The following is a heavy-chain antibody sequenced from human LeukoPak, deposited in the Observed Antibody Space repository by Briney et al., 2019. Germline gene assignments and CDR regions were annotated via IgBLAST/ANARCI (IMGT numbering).Heavy chain of an antibody. J-gene: IGHJ5*02. CDR3: ARGSGSFDWFDP. CDR1: GYTFTSYD. Sequence: ASVKVSRKASGYTFTSYDINWVRQATGQGLEWMGWMNPNSGNTGYAQKFQGRVTMTRNTSISTAYMELSSLRSEDTAVYYCARGSGSFDWFDPWGQGTLVTVSS. D-gene: IGHD1-26*01. CDR2: MNPNSGNT. V-gene: IGHV1-8*01.